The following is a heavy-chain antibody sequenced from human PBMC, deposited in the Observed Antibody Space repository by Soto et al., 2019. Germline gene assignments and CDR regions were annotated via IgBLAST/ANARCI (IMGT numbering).Heavy chain of an antibody. J-gene: IGHJ4*02. D-gene: IGHD3-3*01. CDR3: AFTYYDFWSGYYPFDY. CDR2: IIPIFGTA. CDR1: GGTFSSYA. V-gene: IGHV1-69*13. Sequence: SVKVSCKASGGTFSSYAISWVRQAPGQGLEWMGGIIPIFGTANYAQKFQGRVTITADESTSTAYMELSSLRSEDTAVYYCAFTYYDFWSGYYPFDYWGQGTLVTVSS.